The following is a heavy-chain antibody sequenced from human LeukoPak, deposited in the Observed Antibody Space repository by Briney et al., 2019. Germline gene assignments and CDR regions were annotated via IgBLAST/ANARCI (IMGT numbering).Heavy chain of an antibody. V-gene: IGHV4-39*02. J-gene: IGHJ5*02. Sequence: SETLSLTCSVSGGSTSSNSDYWGWIRQPPGKGLEWIGSIYYSGSTYHNPSLKSRVAISVDTSKNHFSLRLRSVTAADTAVYYCTRIASLWFDPWGQGTLVTVSS. CDR3: TRIASLWFDP. CDR1: GGSTSSNSDY. D-gene: IGHD6-6*01. CDR2: IYYSGST.